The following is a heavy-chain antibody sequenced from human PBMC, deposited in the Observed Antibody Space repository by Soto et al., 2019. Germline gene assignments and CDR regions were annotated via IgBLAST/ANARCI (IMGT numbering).Heavy chain of an antibody. J-gene: IGHJ3*02. CDR1: GFTFSSYW. CDR2: IKQDGSEK. V-gene: IGHV3-7*01. CDR3: TGALDI. Sequence: EVQLVESGGGLVQPGGSLRLSCEASGFTFSSYWMNWVRQAPGKGLEWVANIKQDGSEKYYVDSVKGRFTISRDNAKSSLYLQMNSLRAEDTAVYYCTGALDIWGQGTMVTVSS.